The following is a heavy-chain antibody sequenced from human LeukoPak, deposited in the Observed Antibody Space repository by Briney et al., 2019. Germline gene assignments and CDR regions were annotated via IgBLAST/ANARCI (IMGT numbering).Heavy chain of an antibody. J-gene: IGHJ5*02. D-gene: IGHD3-10*01. CDR2: INHSGST. V-gene: IGHV4-34*09. Sequence: SETLSLTCAVYGGSFSGYYWSWIRQPPGKGLEWIGEINHSGSTNYNPSLKSRVTISVDTSKNQFSLKLSSVTAADTAVYYCARVGAHYYGSGSSNWFDLWGQGTLVTVSS. CDR3: ARVGAHYYGSGSSNWFDL. CDR1: GGSFSGYY.